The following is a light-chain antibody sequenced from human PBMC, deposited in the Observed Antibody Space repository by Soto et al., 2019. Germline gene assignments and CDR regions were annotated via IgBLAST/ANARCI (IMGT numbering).Light chain of an antibody. V-gene: IGKV3-20*01. CDR3: QQYSKWPIT. Sequence: EIVLTQSPGTLSLSPGERATLSCRASQSVSSSYLAWYQQKPGQAPRLLIYGASRRATGIPDRFSGSGSGTEFTLTISSLQSEDFAVYYCQQYSKWPITFGQGTKVDI. CDR2: GAS. J-gene: IGKJ1*01. CDR1: QSVSSSY.